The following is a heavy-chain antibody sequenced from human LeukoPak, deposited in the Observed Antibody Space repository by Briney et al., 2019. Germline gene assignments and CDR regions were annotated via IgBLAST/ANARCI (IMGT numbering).Heavy chain of an antibody. Sequence: SQTLSLTCTVSGGSISSGDYYWSWIRQPPGKGLEWIGYIYYSGSTYYNPSLKSRVTISVDTSKDQFSLKLSSVTAADTAVYYCARSPAYYDILTGYYPKNWFDPWGQGTLVTVSS. J-gene: IGHJ5*02. CDR3: ARSPAYYDILTGYYPKNWFDP. CDR2: IYYSGST. V-gene: IGHV4-30-4*08. CDR1: GGSISSGDYY. D-gene: IGHD3-9*01.